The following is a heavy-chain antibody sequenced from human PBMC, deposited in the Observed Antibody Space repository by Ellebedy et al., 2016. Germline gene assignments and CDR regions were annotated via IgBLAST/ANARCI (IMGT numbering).Heavy chain of an antibody. CDR1: GGSISSSSYY. CDR2: IYYSGST. CDR3: ARRGETDDY. J-gene: IGHJ4*02. V-gene: IGHV4-39*01. Sequence: SETLSLTCTVSGGSISSSSYYWGWIRQPPGKGLEWIGSIYYSGSTYYNPSLKSRVTISVDTSKNQFSLKLSSVTAADTAVYYCARRGETDDYWGQGTLVTVSS.